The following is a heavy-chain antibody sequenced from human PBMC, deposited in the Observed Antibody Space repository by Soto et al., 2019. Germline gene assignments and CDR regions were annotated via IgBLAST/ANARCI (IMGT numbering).Heavy chain of an antibody. J-gene: IGHJ6*02. CDR1: GFTLRSYA. Sequence: QVQLVESGGGVVQPGRSLSLSCAASGFTLRSYAVHWVRQAPGKGLEWVAVMSFDGSKASHADSVKGRFTISRDNSKNTVSRQMNRLRVEDSAVYYCARGPPGVVPGAIGSGGMGVWCQGTRVTVSS. D-gene: IGHD2-2*01. V-gene: IGHV3-30*04. CDR3: ARGPPGVVPGAIGSGGMGV. CDR2: MSFDGSKA.